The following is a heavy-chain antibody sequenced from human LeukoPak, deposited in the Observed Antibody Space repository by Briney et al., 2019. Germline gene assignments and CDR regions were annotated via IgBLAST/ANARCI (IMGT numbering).Heavy chain of an antibody. Sequence: GGSLRLSCTASGFTFSSYAMYWVRQAQGKGLEWVSGIFSSGGSANYAESVKGRFTISRDNSKNTVWLQMNSLTAEDTAVYYCGKTTTGYSSGRYPAWPVDYWGQGTLVTVSS. D-gene: IGHD6-19*01. J-gene: IGHJ4*02. CDR2: IFSSGGSA. CDR1: GFTFSSYA. V-gene: IGHV3-23*05. CDR3: GKTTTGYSSGRYPAWPVDY.